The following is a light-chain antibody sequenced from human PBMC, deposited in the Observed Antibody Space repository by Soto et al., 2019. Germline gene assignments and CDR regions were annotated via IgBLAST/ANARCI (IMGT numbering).Light chain of an antibody. CDR1: QSLLHSNGNIY. V-gene: IGKV2-28*01. Sequence: DIVLTQSPLSLPVTPGEPASISCRSSQSLLHSNGNIYLDWYLQKPGQSPQLLIYLGSIRASGVPDRFSGRGSGTDFTLKISRVEAEDVGVYYCMQAVQAPRTFGQGTKVEIK. J-gene: IGKJ1*01. CDR3: MQAVQAPRT. CDR2: LGS.